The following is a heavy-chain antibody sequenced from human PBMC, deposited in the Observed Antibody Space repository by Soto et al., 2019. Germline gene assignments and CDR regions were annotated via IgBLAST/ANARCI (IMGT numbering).Heavy chain of an antibody. D-gene: IGHD1-1*01. CDR2: ISSSSSYT. J-gene: IGHJ4*02. CDR3: GSEDDDTYYFDY. CDR1: GFTFSSYS. V-gene: IGHV3-21*01. Sequence: GGSLRLSCAASGFTFSSYSMNWVRQAPGKGLEWVSSISSSSSYTYYADSVKGRFTISRDNAKNALYLQMNSLRAEDTALYYCGSEDDDTYYFDYWGQGTLVTVSS.